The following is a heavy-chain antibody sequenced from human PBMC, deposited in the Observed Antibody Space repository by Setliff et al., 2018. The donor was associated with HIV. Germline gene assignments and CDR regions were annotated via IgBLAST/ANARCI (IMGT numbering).Heavy chain of an antibody. CDR2: ISASGGST. CDR3: AKIRIIGASRVDFDY. CDR1: GFTFSTHA. D-gene: IGHD2-15*01. Sequence: RLSCAASGFTFSTHAMSWVRQAPGKGLEWVSAISASGGSTYYADSVKGRFTISRDHSKNTLYLQMSSPRAEDTAVFYCAKIRIIGASRVDFDYWGQGTLVTVS. V-gene: IGHV3-23*01. J-gene: IGHJ4*02.